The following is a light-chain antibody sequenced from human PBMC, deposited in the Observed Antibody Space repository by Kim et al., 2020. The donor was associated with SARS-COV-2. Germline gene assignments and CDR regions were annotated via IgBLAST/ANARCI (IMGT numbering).Light chain of an antibody. CDR1: QSVLYSSNNKNY. CDR3: QQYYSTPKT. J-gene: IGKJ1*01. CDR2: WAS. V-gene: IGKV4-1*01. Sequence: DIVMTQSPDSLAVSLGERATINCKSSQSVLYSSNNKNYLAWYQQKPGQPPKLLIYWASTRESGVPDRCSGSGSGTDFTLTISSLQAEDVAVYYCQQYYSTPKTFGQGTKVDIK.